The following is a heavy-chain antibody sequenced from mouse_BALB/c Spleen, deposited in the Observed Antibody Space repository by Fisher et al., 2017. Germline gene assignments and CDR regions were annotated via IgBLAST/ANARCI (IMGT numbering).Heavy chain of an antibody. J-gene: IGHJ4*01. V-gene: IGHV1S34*01. CDR3: ARSAMRGAMDY. D-gene: IGHD1-2*01. Sequence: KFKGKATFTVDTSSSTAYMQFNSLTSEDSAVYYCARSAMRGAMDYWGQGTSVTVSS.